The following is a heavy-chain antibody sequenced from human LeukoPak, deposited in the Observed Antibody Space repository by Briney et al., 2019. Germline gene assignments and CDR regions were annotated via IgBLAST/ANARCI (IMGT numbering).Heavy chain of an antibody. CDR1: GFTVSSNY. D-gene: IGHD2-2*01. CDR2: ISSGSTYI. Sequence: GGSLRLSCAASGFTVSSNYMSWVRQAPGKGLEWVSCISSGSTYIFYADSVRGRFAISRDNAKNSLYLQMNSLRADDTAVYYCARGDCTSTSCSQDFDYWGQGTLVTVSS. V-gene: IGHV3-21*01. J-gene: IGHJ4*02. CDR3: ARGDCTSTSCSQDFDY.